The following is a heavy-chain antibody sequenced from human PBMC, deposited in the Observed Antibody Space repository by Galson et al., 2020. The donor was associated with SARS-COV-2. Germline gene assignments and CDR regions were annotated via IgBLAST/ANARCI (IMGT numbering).Heavy chain of an antibody. V-gene: IGHV3-11*06. Sequence: GGSLRLSCAASGFTFSDYYMTWIRQAPGKGLEWVSYISNSGSYASYAASVKGRFTISRDQAKNSLFLQMNSLRAEDMGVYYCARESSRGKYFDFWGQGTLVTVSS. J-gene: IGHJ4*02. D-gene: IGHD3-22*01. CDR2: ISNSGSYA. CDR3: ARESSRGKYFDF. CDR1: GFTFSDYY.